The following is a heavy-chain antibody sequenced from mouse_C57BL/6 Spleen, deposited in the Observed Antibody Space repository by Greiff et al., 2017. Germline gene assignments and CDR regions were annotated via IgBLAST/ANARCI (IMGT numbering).Heavy chain of an antibody. D-gene: IGHD2-4*01. J-gene: IGHJ4*01. CDR3: ARRGLYDYDEGVMDY. Sequence: VQLQQSGPGLVQPSQSLSITCPVSGFSLTSYGVHWVRQSPGKGLEWLGVIWSGGSTDYNAAFISRLSISKDNSKSQVFFKMNSLQADDTAIYYCARRGLYDYDEGVMDYWGQGTSVTVSS. CDR1: GFSLTSYG. CDR2: IWSGGST. V-gene: IGHV2-2*01.